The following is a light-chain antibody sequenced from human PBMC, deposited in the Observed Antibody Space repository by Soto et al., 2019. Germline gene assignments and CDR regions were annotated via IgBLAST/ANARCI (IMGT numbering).Light chain of an antibody. V-gene: IGLV2-8*01. CDR2: EVT. Sequence: QSALTQPPSASGSPGQSVTISCTGTSSDVGGYHYVSWYQQHPGEAPKLMIHEVTKRPSGVPDRFSGSKSGNTASLTVSGLQGEDEADYYCSSYAGSNNLVFGGGTKVTLL. CDR1: SSDVGGYHY. J-gene: IGLJ2*01. CDR3: SSYAGSNNLV.